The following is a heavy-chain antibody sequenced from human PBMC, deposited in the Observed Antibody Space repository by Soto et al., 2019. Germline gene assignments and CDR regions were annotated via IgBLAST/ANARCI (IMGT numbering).Heavy chain of an antibody. CDR2: ISAYNGNT. Sequence: QVQLVQSGAEVKKPGASVKVSCKASGYTFTSYGISWVRQAPGQGLEWMGWISAYNGNTNYAQKLQGKVTMTADTFTSTGYMKLTSLRSDNTAVYYCARDRGSYALDYWGQETLVTVSS. J-gene: IGHJ4*02. V-gene: IGHV1-18*01. CDR3: ARDRGSYALDY. D-gene: IGHD1-26*01. CDR1: GYTFTSYG.